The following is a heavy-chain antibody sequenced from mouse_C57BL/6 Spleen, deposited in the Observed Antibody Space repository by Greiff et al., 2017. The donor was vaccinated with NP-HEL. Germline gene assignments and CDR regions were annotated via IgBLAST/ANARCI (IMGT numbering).Heavy chain of an antibody. CDR1: GFTFSSYA. J-gene: IGHJ4*01. CDR2: ISDGGSYT. Sequence: EVKVVESGGGLVKPGGSLKLSCAASGFTFSSYAMSWVRQTPEKRLEWVATISDGGSYTYYPDNVKGRFTISRDNAKNILYLQMSHLKSEDTAMYYCARDYDYYAMDYWGQGTSVTVSS. D-gene: IGHD1-1*02. CDR3: ARDYDYYAMDY. V-gene: IGHV5-4*03.